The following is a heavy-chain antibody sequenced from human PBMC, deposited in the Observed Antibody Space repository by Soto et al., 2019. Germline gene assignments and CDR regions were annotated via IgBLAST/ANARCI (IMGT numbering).Heavy chain of an antibody. CDR2: TYYRSRFFS. CDR1: GDSVSSYSAA. CDR3: VRDRYSSSGWFDP. J-gene: IGHJ5*02. Sequence: SQTLSLTCAISGDSVSSYSAAWNWIRQSPSGGLEWLGRTYYRSRFFSDYAESVKSRIIINPDTSKNQFSLQLKSVTPEDTAVYYCVRDRYSSSGWFDPRGQGTLVPVSS. V-gene: IGHV6-1*01. D-gene: IGHD3-10*01.